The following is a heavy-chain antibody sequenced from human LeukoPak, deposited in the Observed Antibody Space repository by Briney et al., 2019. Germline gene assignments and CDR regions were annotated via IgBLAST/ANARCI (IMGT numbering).Heavy chain of an antibody. CDR2: TYYRSTWYN. D-gene: IGHD2-2*01. CDR3: ARRLTQYDCFDP. CDR1: GDSVSSNSVT. J-gene: IGHJ5*02. V-gene: IGHV6-1*01. Sequence: SQTLSLTCATSGDSVSSNSVTWNWIRQSPSRGLEWLGRTYYRSTWYNDYAVSVRGRITVNPDTSKNQFSLHLNTVTPEDTAVYYCARRLTQYDCFDPWGQGILVTVSS.